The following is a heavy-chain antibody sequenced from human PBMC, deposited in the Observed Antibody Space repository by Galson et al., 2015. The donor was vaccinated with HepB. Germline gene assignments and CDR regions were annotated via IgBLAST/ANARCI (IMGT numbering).Heavy chain of an antibody. D-gene: IGHD1-26*01. J-gene: IGHJ5*02. CDR2: INPNSGGT. V-gene: IGHV1-2*02. CDR3: ARLRPKGGTSNWFDP. Sequence: SVKVSCKASGYTFTGYYMHWVRQAPGQGLEWMGWINPNSGGTNYAQKFQGRVTMTRDTSISTAYMELSRLGSDDTAVYYCARLRPKGGTSNWFDPWGQGTLVTVSS. CDR1: GYTFTGYY.